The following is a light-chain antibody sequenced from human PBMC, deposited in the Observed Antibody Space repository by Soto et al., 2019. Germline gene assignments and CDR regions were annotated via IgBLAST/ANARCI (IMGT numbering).Light chain of an antibody. V-gene: IGKV3-11*01. CDR1: QSVSNY. Sequence: DIVMTQSPATLYLSPRERATISCRASQSVSNYLAWFQQKPGQAPRLLIYDASNRATGIPARFSGSGSGTDFTLTISSLEPEEFAIYYCKERTNWPPAVGEGTRLGIK. CDR2: DAS. CDR3: KERTNWPPA. J-gene: IGKJ5*01.